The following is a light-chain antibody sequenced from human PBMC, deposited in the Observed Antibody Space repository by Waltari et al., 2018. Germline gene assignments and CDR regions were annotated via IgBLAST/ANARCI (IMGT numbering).Light chain of an antibody. CDR2: WAS. CDR1: QTLLDSSNNRSY. V-gene: IGKV4-1*01. CDR3: QQYYSPPPLFT. J-gene: IGKJ3*01. Sequence: DIVMTQSPDSLYVSLGERATTNCKSSQTLLDSSNNRSYLAWYQQKPGQPPKLLIYWASSRESEVPDRFSGSGSGTDFTLTITSLQAEDVAVYYCQQYYSPPPLFTFGPGTKVDIK.